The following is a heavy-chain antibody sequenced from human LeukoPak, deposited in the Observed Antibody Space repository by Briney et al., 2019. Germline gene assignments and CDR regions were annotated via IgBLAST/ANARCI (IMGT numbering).Heavy chain of an antibody. V-gene: IGHV3-15*01. CDR3: TTDRSGSYWGPDY. D-gene: IGHD1-26*01. CDR1: RFTFTNAW. J-gene: IGHJ4*02. Sequence: GGSLRLSCAASRFTFTNAWMSWVRQAPGKGLEWVGRIKSKTDGGTTDYAAPVKGRFTISRDDSKNTLYLQMNSLKTEDTAVYYCTTDRSGSYWGPDYWGQGTLVTVSS. CDR2: IKSKTDGGTT.